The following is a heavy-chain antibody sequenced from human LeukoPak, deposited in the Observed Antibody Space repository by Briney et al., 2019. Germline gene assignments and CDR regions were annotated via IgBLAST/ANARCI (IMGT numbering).Heavy chain of an antibody. CDR3: ARVSPYCSGGSCYFDY. CDR1: GGSFSGYY. D-gene: IGHD2-15*01. Sequence: SETLSLTRAVYGGSFSGYYWSWIRQPPGKGLEWIGEINHSGSTNYNPTLKSRVTISVDTSKNQFSLKLSSVTAADTAVYYCARVSPYCSGGSCYFDYWGQGTLVTVSS. V-gene: IGHV4-34*01. CDR2: INHSGST. J-gene: IGHJ4*02.